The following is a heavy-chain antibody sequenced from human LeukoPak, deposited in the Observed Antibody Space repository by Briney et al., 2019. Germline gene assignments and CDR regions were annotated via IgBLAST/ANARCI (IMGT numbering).Heavy chain of an antibody. CDR2: ISAYNGNT. D-gene: IGHD3-22*01. V-gene: IGHV1-18*01. CDR3: ARDYYDSSGCPTLDY. CDR1: GGTFSSYA. J-gene: IGHJ4*02. Sequence: ASVKVSCKASGGTFSSYAISWVRQAPGQGLEWMGWISAYNGNTNYAQKLQGRVTMTTDTSTSTAYMELRSLRSDDTAVYYCARDYYDSSGCPTLDYWGQGTLVTVSS.